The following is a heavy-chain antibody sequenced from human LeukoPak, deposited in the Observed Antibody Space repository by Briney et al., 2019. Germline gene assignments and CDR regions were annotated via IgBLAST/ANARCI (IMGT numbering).Heavy chain of an antibody. CDR2: ISSSSSYI. V-gene: IGHV3-21*04. CDR3: ARGYYNWNGLYYYYGMDV. D-gene: IGHD1-20*01. J-gene: IGHJ6*02. Sequence: PGGSLRLSCAASGFTFSSYSMNWVRQAPGKGLEWVSSISSSSSYIYYADSVKGRFTISRDNAKNSLYLQMNSLRAEDTAVYYCARGYYNWNGLYYYYGMDVWGQGTTVTVSS. CDR1: GFTFSSYS.